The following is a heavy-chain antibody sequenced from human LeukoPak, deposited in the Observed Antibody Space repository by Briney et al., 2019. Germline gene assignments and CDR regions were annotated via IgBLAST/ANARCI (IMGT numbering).Heavy chain of an antibody. J-gene: IGHJ4*02. Sequence: PGGSLRLSCAASGFTFSSYAMHWVRQAPGKGLEWVAVISYDGSNKYYADSVKGRFTISRDNSKNTQYLQMNSLRAEDTAVYYCARAKPPDYWGQGTLVTVSS. V-gene: IGHV3-30-3*01. CDR1: GFTFSSYA. CDR2: ISYDGSNK. CDR3: ARAKPPDY.